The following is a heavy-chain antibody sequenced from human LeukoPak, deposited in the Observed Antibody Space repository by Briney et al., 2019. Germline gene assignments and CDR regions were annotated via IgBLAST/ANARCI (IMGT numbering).Heavy chain of an antibody. V-gene: IGHV3-21*01. D-gene: IGHD6-6*01. CDR1: GFTFSSHG. CDR3: ARGNHLAAPLDY. CDR2: ISSSSSYI. J-gene: IGHJ4*02. Sequence: GGSLRLSCAASGFTFSSHGMNWARQAPGKGLEWVSSISSSSSYIYYADSVKGRFTISRGNAKNSLYLQMNSLRAEDTAVYYCARGNHLAAPLDYWGQGTLVTVSS.